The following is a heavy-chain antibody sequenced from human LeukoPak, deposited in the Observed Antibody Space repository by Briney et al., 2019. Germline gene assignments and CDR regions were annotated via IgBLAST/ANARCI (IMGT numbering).Heavy chain of an antibody. CDR1: GFTFSSYD. CDR2: ISTSSSYI. D-gene: IGHD6-13*01. V-gene: IGHV3-21*01. CDR3: ARIAALYFYYMVV. Sequence: GGSLRLSCAASGFTFSSYDMNWVRQAPGKGLEWVSSISTSSSYIYCADSVKGRFTISRDNAKNSLYLQMNSLRAEDTAVYYCARIAALYFYYMVVWGKGTTVTVSS. J-gene: IGHJ6*03.